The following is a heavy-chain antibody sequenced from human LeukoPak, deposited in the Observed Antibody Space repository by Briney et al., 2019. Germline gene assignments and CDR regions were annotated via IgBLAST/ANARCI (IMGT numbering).Heavy chain of an antibody. CDR2: INPNSGGT. D-gene: IGHD7-27*01. Sequence: ASVKVSCKASGYTFTSYYMHWVRQAPGQGLEWMGWINPNSGGTNYAQKFQGRVTMTRDTSISTAYMELSMLRSDDTAVYYCARGGNWGALAYYWGQGTLVTVSS. CDR3: ARGGNWGALAYY. V-gene: IGHV1-2*02. CDR1: GYTFTSYY. J-gene: IGHJ4*02.